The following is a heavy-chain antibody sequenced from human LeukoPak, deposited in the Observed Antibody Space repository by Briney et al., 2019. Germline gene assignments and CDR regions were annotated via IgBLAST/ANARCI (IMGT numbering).Heavy chain of an antibody. J-gene: IGHJ4*02. D-gene: IGHD3-16*02. Sequence: SETLSLTCAVSGGSISSGGYSWSWIRQPPGKGLEWIGYIYHSGSTYYNPSLKSRVTISVDRSKNQFSLKLSSVTAADTAVYYCARQGALGGVIVVDYWGQGTLVTVSS. CDR1: GGSISSGGYS. CDR2: IYHSGST. V-gene: IGHV4-30-2*01. CDR3: ARQGALGGVIVVDY.